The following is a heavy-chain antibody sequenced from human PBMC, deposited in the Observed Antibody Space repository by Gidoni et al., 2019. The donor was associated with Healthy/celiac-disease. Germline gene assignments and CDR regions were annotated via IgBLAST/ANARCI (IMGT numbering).Heavy chain of an antibody. Sequence: EVQLVASGGGLVKLGGSLRLSCAAPGCNFSSYSMNWVRQAPGKGLEWVSSISSSSSYIYYADSVKGRFTISRDNAKNSLYLQMNSLRAEDTAVYYCARAMYSSSNWFDPWGQGTLVTVSS. CDR3: ARAMYSSSNWFDP. CDR2: ISSSSSYI. CDR1: GCNFSSYS. D-gene: IGHD1-26*01. J-gene: IGHJ5*02. V-gene: IGHV3-21*01.